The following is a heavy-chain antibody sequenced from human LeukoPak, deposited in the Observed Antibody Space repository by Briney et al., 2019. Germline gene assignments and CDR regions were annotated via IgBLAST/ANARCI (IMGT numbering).Heavy chain of an antibody. V-gene: IGHV1-2*02. CDR1: GCTFTGYY. J-gene: IGHJ4*02. CDR2: INPNSGGT. D-gene: IGHD2-2*01. Sequence: ASVKVSCKASGCTFTGYYMHWVRQAPGQGLEWMGWINPNSGGTNYAQKFQGRVTMTRDTSISTAYTELSRLRSDDTAVYYCARSCSSTSCPFDYWGQGTLVTVSS. CDR3: ARSCSSTSCPFDY.